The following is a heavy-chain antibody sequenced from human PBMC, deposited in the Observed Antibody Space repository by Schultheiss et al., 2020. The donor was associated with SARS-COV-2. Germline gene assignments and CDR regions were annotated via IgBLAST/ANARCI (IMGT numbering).Heavy chain of an antibody. D-gene: IGHD2-2*01. Sequence: GGSLRLSCAASGFTFSSYSMNWVRQAPGKGLEWVSSISSTSGFIDYADSVKGRFTISRDNAKNSLYLQMNSLRAEDTAVYYCAKDRPRVVPAAMPIDYWGQGTLVTVSS. CDR1: GFTFSSYS. CDR2: ISSTSGFI. V-gene: IGHV3-21*04. CDR3: AKDRPRVVPAAMPIDY. J-gene: IGHJ4*02.